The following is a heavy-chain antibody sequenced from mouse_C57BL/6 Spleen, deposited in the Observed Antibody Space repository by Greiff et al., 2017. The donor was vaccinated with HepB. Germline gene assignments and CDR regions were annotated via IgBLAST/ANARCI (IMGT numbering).Heavy chain of an antibody. D-gene: IGHD1-1*01. CDR2: INPSNGGT. CDR3: ARRYYYGSSSLGYFDV. CDR1: GYTFTSYW. V-gene: IGHV1-53*01. J-gene: IGHJ1*03. Sequence: QVHVKQPGTELVKPGASVKLSCKASGYTFTSYWMHWVKQRPGQGLEWIGNINPSNGGTNYNEKFKSKATLTVDKSSSTAYMQLSSLTSEDSAVYYCARRYYYGSSSLGYFDVWGTGTTVTVSS.